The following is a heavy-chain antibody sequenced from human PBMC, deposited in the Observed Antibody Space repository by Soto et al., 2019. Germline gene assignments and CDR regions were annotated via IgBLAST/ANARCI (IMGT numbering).Heavy chain of an antibody. J-gene: IGHJ4*02. CDR3: AGTSLLEQQLGRGYYFDY. D-gene: IGHD6-13*01. CDR1: GYTFTSYY. CDR2: INPSGGST. V-gene: IGHV1-46*01. Sequence: ASVKVSCKASGYTFTSYYMHWVRQAPGQGLEWMGIINPSGGSTSYAQKFQGRVTMTRDTSTSTVYMELSSLRSEDTAVYYCAGTSLLEQQLGRGYYFDYWGQGTLVTVS.